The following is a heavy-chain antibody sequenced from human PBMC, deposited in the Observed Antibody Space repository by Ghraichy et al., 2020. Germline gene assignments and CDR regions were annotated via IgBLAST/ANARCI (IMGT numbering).Heavy chain of an antibody. V-gene: IGHV4-4*01. CDR1: GGSIRTSSW. CDR3: ARKPTMTDTVDF. CDR2: IYHDADT. Sequence: ESLNISCAVSGGSIRTSSWWSWVRQSPGKGLEWIAEIYHDADTNYNPSLKSRVAISVERSNNQFSLRLSSVPAADTAGYFCARKPTMTDTVDFWGQGILVTVSS. J-gene: IGHJ4*02. D-gene: IGHD4-17*01.